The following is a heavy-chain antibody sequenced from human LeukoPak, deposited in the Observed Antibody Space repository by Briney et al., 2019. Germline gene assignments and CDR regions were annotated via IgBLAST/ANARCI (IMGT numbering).Heavy chain of an antibody. V-gene: IGHV3-21*01. CDR2: ISTSSSYI. CDR1: GFTFSSYS. Sequence: GGSLRLSCAASGFTFSSYSMNWVRQAPGKGLEWVSSISTSSSYIYYADSVKGRFTISRDNAKNSLYLQMNSLRAEDTAVYYCARVPMVRGIAIAEADYWGQGTLVTVSS. CDR3: ARVPMVRGIAIAEADY. J-gene: IGHJ4*02. D-gene: IGHD3-10*01.